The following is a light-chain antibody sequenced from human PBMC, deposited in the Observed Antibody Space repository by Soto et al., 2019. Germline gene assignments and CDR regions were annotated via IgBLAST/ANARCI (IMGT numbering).Light chain of an antibody. CDR1: SSDVGGYNY. J-gene: IGLJ3*02. Sequence: QSALTQPASVSGSPGQSITISCTGTSSDVGGYNYVSWFQHHPGKVPKLMIYVVSHRPSGVSDRFSGSKSGTTASLTISGLQAEDEADYYCCSFTNSYTWVFGGGTKVTVL. CDR2: VVS. CDR3: CSFTNSYTWV. V-gene: IGLV2-14*01.